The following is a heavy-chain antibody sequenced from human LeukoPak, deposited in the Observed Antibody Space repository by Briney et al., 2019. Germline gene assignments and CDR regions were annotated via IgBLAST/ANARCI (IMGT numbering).Heavy chain of an antibody. Sequence: PSETLSLTCTVSGGSISSGDYYWSWIRQPPGTGLEWIGYIYYSGSTYYNPSLKSRVTISVDTSKNQFSLKLSSVTAADTAVYYCARGRPANYYDFWSGYDYWGQGTLVTVSS. J-gene: IGHJ4*02. CDR2: IYYSGST. D-gene: IGHD3-3*01. V-gene: IGHV4-30-4*01. CDR1: GGSISSGDYY. CDR3: ARGRPANYYDFWSGYDY.